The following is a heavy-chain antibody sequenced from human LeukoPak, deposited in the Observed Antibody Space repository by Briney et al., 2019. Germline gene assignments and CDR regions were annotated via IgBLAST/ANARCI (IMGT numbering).Heavy chain of an antibody. V-gene: IGHV4-39*07. J-gene: IGHJ4*02. CDR3: ARPAKYYDILTGYPRRGPFDY. CDR2: INHSGST. Sequence: SETLSLTCTVSGGSISSGGYYWSWIRQPPGKGLEWIGEINHSGSTNYNPSLKSRVTISVDTSKNQFSLKLSSVTAADTAVYYCARPAKYYDILTGYPRRGPFDYWGQGTLVTVSS. CDR1: GGSISSGGYY. D-gene: IGHD3-9*01.